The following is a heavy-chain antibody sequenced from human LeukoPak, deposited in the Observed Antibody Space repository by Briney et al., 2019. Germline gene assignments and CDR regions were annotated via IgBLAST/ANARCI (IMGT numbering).Heavy chain of an antibody. CDR1: GYSFTSYW. J-gene: IGHJ5*02. Sequence: GESLKISCKGSGYSFTSYWIGWVRQMPGKGPEWMGIIYPGDSDTRYSPSFQGQVTISADKSISTAYLQWSSLKASDTAVYYCARQAYYYDSSGYYLNWFDPWGQGTLVTVSS. CDR3: ARQAYYYDSSGYYLNWFDP. V-gene: IGHV5-51*01. D-gene: IGHD3-22*01. CDR2: IYPGDSDT.